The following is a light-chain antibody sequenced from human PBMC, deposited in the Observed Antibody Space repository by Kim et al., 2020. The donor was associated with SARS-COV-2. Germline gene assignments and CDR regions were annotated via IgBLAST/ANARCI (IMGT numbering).Light chain of an antibody. Sequence: QRVTISGSGTSSNIGRNTVNWYQQLPGTAPKLLIYSNNPRPSGVPDRFSGSKSGTSASLAISGLQSEDEADYYCAAWDDSLNGVVFGGGTQLTVL. V-gene: IGLV1-44*01. CDR2: SNN. J-gene: IGLJ2*01. CDR1: SSNIGRNT. CDR3: AAWDDSLNGVV.